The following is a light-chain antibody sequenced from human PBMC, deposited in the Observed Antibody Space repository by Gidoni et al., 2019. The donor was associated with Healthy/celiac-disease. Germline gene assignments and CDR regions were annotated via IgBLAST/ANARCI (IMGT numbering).Light chain of an antibody. V-gene: IGLV2-14*03. CDR2: DSS. CDR3: SSYTSSSTLWV. Sequence: QSALTQPASVSGSPGPSINITCTGPSSDVGGYNYVSWYQQHPCKAPNLMIYDSSNRPSGVSNRFSGSKSGNTASLTISGLQAEDEADYYCSSYTSSSTLWVFGGGTKLTVL. J-gene: IGLJ3*02. CDR1: SSDVGGYNY.